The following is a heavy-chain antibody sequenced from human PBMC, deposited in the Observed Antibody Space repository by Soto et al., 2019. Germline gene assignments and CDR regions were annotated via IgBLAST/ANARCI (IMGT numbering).Heavy chain of an antibody. V-gene: IGHV3-74*01. CDR3: AKDSWYFDL. Sequence: GGSLRLSCEASGFIFTNFWMHWVRQVPGKGLVWVSRIYTSGSSTSYADSMEGLFTISRDNAKNPVSLQTNSLRAEDTGVYDCAKDSWYFDLWSQGSLVTVSS. D-gene: IGHD6-13*01. CDR1: GFIFTNFW. J-gene: IGHJ4*02. CDR2: IYTSGSST.